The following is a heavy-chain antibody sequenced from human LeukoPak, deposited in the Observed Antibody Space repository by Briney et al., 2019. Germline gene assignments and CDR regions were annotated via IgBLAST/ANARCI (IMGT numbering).Heavy chain of an antibody. CDR3: ARLRIADDSSGDFDAFDI. CDR2: ISYDGSNK. J-gene: IGHJ3*02. CDR1: GFTFSSYG. D-gene: IGHD3-22*01. Sequence: GGSLRLSCAASGFTFSSYGMHWVRQAPGKGLEWVAVISYDGSNKYYADSVKGRFTISRDNSKNTLYLQMNSLRAEDTAVYYCARLRIADDSSGDFDAFDIWGQGTMVTVSS. V-gene: IGHV3-33*01.